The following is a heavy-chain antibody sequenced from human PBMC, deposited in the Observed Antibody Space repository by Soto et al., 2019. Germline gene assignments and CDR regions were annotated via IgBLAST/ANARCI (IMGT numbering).Heavy chain of an antibody. CDR3: ARDLAYCASGSCYAKWGS. V-gene: IGHV4-30-4*01. CDR2: IYYSGT. CDR1: RGTITSDHYH. D-gene: IGHD2-15*01. Sequence: LXLTCTVSRGTITSDHYHWTWIRQPPGRGLEWIGFIYYSGTYYNPSLRGRVTISVDTSKNEFSLKLSSVTAADTAVYYCARDLAYCASGSCYAKWGSWGQGTLVTVSS. J-gene: IGHJ4*02.